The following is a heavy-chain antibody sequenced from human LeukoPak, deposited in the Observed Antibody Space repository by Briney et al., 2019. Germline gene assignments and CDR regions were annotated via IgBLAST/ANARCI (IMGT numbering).Heavy chain of an antibody. D-gene: IGHD6-19*01. CDR2: ISSTGRT. Sequence: PSQTLSLTCTVSGGSISSDTYFWNWIRQPAGKGLEWIGRISSTGRTDYNPSLTSRVTISVDTSKNQFSMKLSSVTAADTAVYYCSKGAGPPWFDPWAQGTLVTVSS. V-gene: IGHV4-61*02. CDR3: SKGAGPPWFDP. J-gene: IGHJ5*02. CDR1: GGSISSDTYF.